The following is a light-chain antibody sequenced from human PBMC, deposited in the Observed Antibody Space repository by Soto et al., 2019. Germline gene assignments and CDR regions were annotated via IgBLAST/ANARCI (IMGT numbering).Light chain of an antibody. CDR3: QQSYSTPLLT. V-gene: IGKV1-39*01. CDR2: AAS. CDR1: QSISSY. J-gene: IGKJ4*01. Sequence: DIQMTQSPSSLSASVGDRVTITCRASQSISSYLNWYQQKPGKAPKLLIYAASSLQSGVPSRFRGSGSGTDFTLTISSLQPEDFATYYCQQSYSTPLLTGGGGTKVEIK.